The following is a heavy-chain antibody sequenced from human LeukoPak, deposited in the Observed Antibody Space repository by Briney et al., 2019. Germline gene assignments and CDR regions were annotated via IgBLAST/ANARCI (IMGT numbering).Heavy chain of an antibody. CDR2: INPNSGAT. CDR1: GYTFTGYY. Sequence: ASVKESCKASGYTFTGYYMHWVRQAPGQGLEWMGWINPNSGATNYAQKFQGRVTMTRDTSISTAYMELSRLRSDDTAVYYWARGFSLRFLECRGEYGMDVWGQGTTVTVSS. CDR3: ARGFSLRFLECRGEYGMDV. V-gene: IGHV1-2*02. J-gene: IGHJ6*02. D-gene: IGHD3-3*01.